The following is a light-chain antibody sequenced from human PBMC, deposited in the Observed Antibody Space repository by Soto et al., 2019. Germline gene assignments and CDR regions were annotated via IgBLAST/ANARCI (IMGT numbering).Light chain of an antibody. V-gene: IGLV2-18*02. CDR2: EVI. Sequence: QSVLTQPPSVSGSPGQSVTISCTGTSSDVGGYNRVSWYQQPPGTAPKLVIYEVIHRPSGVPARFSGSKSGNTAPLTISGLQAEDEADYYCYSYTRSSTYVFGTGTKVTVL. CDR1: SSDVGGYNR. J-gene: IGLJ1*01. CDR3: YSYTRSSTYV.